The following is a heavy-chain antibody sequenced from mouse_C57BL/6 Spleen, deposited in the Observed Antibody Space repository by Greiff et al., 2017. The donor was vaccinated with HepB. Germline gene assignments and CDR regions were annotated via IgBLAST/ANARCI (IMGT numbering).Heavy chain of an antibody. Sequence: VQLQQPGAELVKPGASVKLSCKASGYTFTSYWMQWVKQRPGQGLEWIGEIDPSDRYTNYNQKFKGKATLTVDTSSSTAYMQLSSLTSEDSAVYYCARGDGNYDYYAMDYWGQGTSVTVSS. D-gene: IGHD2-1*01. CDR3: ARGDGNYDYYAMDY. V-gene: IGHV1-50*01. CDR1: GYTFTSYW. CDR2: IDPSDRYT. J-gene: IGHJ4*01.